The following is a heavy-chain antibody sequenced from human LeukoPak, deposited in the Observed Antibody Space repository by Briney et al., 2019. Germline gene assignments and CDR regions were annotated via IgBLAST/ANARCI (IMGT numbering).Heavy chain of an antibody. CDR1: GGSISSSSYY. CDR3: ARHGAEYFQH. Sequence: SETLSLTCTVSGGSISSSSYYWGWIRQPPGKGLEWIGSIYYSGSTYYNPSLKSRVTISVDTSKNQFSLKLSSVTAADTAVYYCARHGAEYFQHWGQGTLVTVSS. CDR2: IYYSGST. J-gene: IGHJ1*01. V-gene: IGHV4-39*01.